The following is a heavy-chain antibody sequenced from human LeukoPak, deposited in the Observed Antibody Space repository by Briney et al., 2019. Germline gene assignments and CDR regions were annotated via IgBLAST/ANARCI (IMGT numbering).Heavy chain of an antibody. D-gene: IGHD2-2*01. CDR1: EFIFSNYW. V-gene: IGHV3-7*03. Sequence: GGSLRLSCVASEFIFSNYWMSWVRQGPGEGPEWVANINQGGSEKYYVDSVRGRFTISRDNAKESLDLQMNSLRVEDTATYYCARLAVPPGNRGWYYEHWGQGTLVTVSS. CDR2: INQGGSEK. J-gene: IGHJ4*02. CDR3: ARLAVPPGNRGWYYEH.